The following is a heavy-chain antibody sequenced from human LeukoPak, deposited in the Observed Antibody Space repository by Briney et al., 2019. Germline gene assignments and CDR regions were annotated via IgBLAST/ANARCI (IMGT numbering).Heavy chain of an antibody. V-gene: IGHV3-7*03. CDR2: INHNGNVN. CDR3: SEGGGLDV. CDR1: GFTFSSYW. J-gene: IGHJ6*02. Sequence: GGSLRLSCAASGFTFSSYWMNWARQAPGKGLEWVASINHNGNVNYYVDSVKGRFTISRDNAKNSLYLQMSNLRAEDTAVYFLSEGGGLDVWGQGATVTVSS. D-gene: IGHD3-16*01.